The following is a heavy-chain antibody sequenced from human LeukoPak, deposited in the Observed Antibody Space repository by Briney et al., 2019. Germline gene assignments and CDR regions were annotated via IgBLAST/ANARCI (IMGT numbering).Heavy chain of an antibody. D-gene: IGHD2-15*01. Sequence: GGTLRLSCAASGFTFSSYGMTWVRQAPGKGLEWVSAISGSGSGGSTYYADSVKGRFTISRDSSKNTLFLQMNRLRPEDAAVYYCAKAPVTTCRGAFCYPFDYWGLGTLVTVSS. V-gene: IGHV3-23*01. CDR3: AKAPVTTCRGAFCYPFDY. J-gene: IGHJ4*02. CDR1: GFTFSSYG. CDR2: ISGSGSGGST.